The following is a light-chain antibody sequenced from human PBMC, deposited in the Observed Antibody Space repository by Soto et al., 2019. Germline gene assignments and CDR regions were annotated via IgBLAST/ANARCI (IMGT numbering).Light chain of an antibody. J-gene: IGKJ1*01. CDR2: GAS. V-gene: IGKV3-20*01. CDR3: HQYVTSPWT. CDR1: QTVSGRY. Sequence: EIVLTQSPGTLSLSPGVRATLSCRASQTVSGRYLAWFQQKPGQAPRLLVYGASSRATGIPDRFSGSGSGTDFTLTISRLEPEDFAVYYCHQYVTSPWTLGQGTKVEIK.